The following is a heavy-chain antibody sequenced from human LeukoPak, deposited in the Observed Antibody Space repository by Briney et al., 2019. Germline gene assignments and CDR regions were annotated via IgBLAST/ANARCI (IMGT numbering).Heavy chain of an antibody. Sequence: GASVKVSCKASGYTFTGYYMHWVRQAPGQGLEWMGWINPNSGGTNYAQKFQGRVTMTRDTSISTAYMELSRLRSDDTAVYYCARAEGWELLQRQDRQELDYWGQGTLVTVSS. CDR2: INPNSGGT. CDR3: ARAEGWELLQRQDRQELDY. V-gene: IGHV1-2*02. D-gene: IGHD1-26*01. CDR1: GYTFTGYY. J-gene: IGHJ4*02.